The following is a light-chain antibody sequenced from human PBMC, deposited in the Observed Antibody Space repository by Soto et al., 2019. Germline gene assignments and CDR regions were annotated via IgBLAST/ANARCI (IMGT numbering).Light chain of an antibody. J-gene: IGKJ1*01. V-gene: IGKV3-20*01. Sequence: EIVLTQSPGTVSLSPGERATLSCRASQSVGSSLSWYQQKPGQAPRLLFYGASNRATAIPDRFSGSGFGTDFTLTITRLEPEDFAVYYCQQYGDSPQSFGPGTKVDIK. CDR3: QQYGDSPQS. CDR2: GAS. CDR1: QSVGSS.